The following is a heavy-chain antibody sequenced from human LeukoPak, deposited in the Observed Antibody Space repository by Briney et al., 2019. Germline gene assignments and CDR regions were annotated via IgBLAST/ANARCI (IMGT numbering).Heavy chain of an antibody. D-gene: IGHD2-21*02. CDR3: ARGVSGADARFDY. Sequence: SETLSLTCTVSGGSISDYSWSWIRQPPGKGLEWIGNIYYSGSANHNPSLKSRVTISRDTSKNQFSLKLSSVTAADTAVYYCARGVSGADARFDYWGQGTLVTVSS. CDR2: IYYSGSA. J-gene: IGHJ4*02. CDR1: GGSISDYS. V-gene: IGHV4-59*12.